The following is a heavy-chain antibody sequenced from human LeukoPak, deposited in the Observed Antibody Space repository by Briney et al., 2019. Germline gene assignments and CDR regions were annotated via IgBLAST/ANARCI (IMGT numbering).Heavy chain of an antibody. Sequence: PSETLSLTCAVYGGSFSGNYWSWIRQPPGKGLEWIGEINHSGSPNYNRSLKSRVTISVDTSKKQFSLRLNSVTAADTAVYYCARAPYSSSWYGFDYWGQGTLVTVSS. CDR1: GGSFSGNY. V-gene: IGHV4-34*01. D-gene: IGHD6-13*01. CDR2: INHSGSP. CDR3: ARAPYSSSWYGFDY. J-gene: IGHJ4*02.